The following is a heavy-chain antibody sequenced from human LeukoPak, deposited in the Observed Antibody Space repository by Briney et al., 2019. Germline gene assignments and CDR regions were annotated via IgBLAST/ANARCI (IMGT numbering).Heavy chain of an antibody. D-gene: IGHD3-22*01. CDR2: IYYSGST. V-gene: IGHV4-31*03. J-gene: IGHJ4*02. CDR1: GGSISDGGYY. CDR3: ARDYYDSSGYFLDY. Sequence: KPSETLSLTCTVSGGSISDGGYYWTWIRQYPGKGLEWIGYIYYSGSTNYNPSLRSRVTISLDTSKNQFSLKLSSVTAADTAVYYCARDYYDSSGYFLDYWGQGTLVTVSS.